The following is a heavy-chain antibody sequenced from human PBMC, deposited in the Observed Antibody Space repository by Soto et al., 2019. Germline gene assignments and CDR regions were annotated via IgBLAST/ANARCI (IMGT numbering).Heavy chain of an antibody. Sequence: ASVKVSCKASGYTFTNYGISWVRQAPGIGLEWMGGIDAEDGQTIYAQKFQGRVTMTEDTSTGTAYMELSSLRSEDTAVYYCATDQRCSSTSCYLFYWGQGTLVTVSS. CDR3: ATDQRCSSTSCYLFY. D-gene: IGHD2-2*01. J-gene: IGHJ4*02. CDR2: IDAEDGQT. CDR1: GYTFTNYG. V-gene: IGHV1-24*01.